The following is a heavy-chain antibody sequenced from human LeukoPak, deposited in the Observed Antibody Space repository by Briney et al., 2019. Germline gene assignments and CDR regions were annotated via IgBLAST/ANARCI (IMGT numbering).Heavy chain of an antibody. Sequence: GGSLRLSCAASGFTFSSYSMNWVRQAPGKGLEWVSSISSSSSSYIYYADSVKGRCTISRDNAKNSLYLQMYSLRAEDTAVYYCARVGTYCSSTSCYPQTDYWGQGTLVTVSS. V-gene: IGHV3-21*01. CDR1: GFTFSSYS. J-gene: IGHJ4*02. CDR3: ARVGTYCSSTSCYPQTDY. CDR2: ISSSSSSYI. D-gene: IGHD2-2*01.